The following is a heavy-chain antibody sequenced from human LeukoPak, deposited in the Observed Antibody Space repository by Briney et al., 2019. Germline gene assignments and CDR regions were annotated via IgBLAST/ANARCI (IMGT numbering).Heavy chain of an antibody. CDR1: GYTFTSYG. D-gene: IGHD3-10*01. Sequence: ASVKVSCKAPGYTFTSYGISWVRQAPGQGLEWMGWISAYNGNTNYAQKLQGRVTMTTDTSTSTAHMELRSLRSDDTAVYYCARDSEWFDPWGQGTLVTVSS. CDR3: ARDSEWFDP. CDR2: ISAYNGNT. J-gene: IGHJ5*02. V-gene: IGHV1-18*01.